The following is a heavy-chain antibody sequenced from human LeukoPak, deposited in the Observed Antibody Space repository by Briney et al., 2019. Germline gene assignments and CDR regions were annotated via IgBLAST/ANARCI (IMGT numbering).Heavy chain of an antibody. D-gene: IGHD6-13*01. V-gene: IGHV4-4*07. Sequence: SETLSLTCTVSGGSISSYYWSWIRQPAGEGLEWIGRIYTSGSTNYNPSLKSRVTMSVDTSKNQFSLKLSSVTAADTAVYYCARDRVAAAGTGYYYYYMDVWGKGTTVTVSS. J-gene: IGHJ6*03. CDR3: ARDRVAAAGTGYYYYYMDV. CDR2: IYTSGST. CDR1: GGSISSYY.